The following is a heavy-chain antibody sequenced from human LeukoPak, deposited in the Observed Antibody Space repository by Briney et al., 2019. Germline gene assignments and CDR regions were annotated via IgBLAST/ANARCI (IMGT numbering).Heavy chain of an antibody. Sequence: SETLSLTCAVYGGSFSGYYWSWIRQPPGKGLEWIGEINHSGSTNYDPSLKSRVTISVDTSKNRFSLKLSSVTAADTAVYYCARNRATTRGSRFDPWGQGTLVTVSS. J-gene: IGHJ5*02. CDR3: ARNRATTRGSRFDP. CDR2: INHSGST. V-gene: IGHV4-34*01. CDR1: GGSFSGYY. D-gene: IGHD1-26*01.